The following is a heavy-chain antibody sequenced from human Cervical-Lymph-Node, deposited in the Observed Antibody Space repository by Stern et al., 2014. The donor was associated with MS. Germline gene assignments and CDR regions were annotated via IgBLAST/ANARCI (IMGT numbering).Heavy chain of an antibody. Sequence: QVQLQESGPGLVKPSETLSLTCTVSGGSISSSSYYWGWIRQPPGKGLEWIGTIYYSGSTYYNPSLKSRVTISVDTSKNQFSRKLSSVTAADTAVFYCAFAYYDFWSGLFHFDYWGQGTLVTVSS. D-gene: IGHD3-3*01. V-gene: IGHV4-39*01. CDR1: GGSISSSSYY. CDR3: AFAYYDFWSGLFHFDY. J-gene: IGHJ4*02. CDR2: IYYSGST.